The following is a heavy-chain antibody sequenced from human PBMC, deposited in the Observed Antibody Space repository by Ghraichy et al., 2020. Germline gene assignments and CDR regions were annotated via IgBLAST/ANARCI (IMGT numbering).Heavy chain of an antibody. V-gene: IGHV3-7*01. Sequence: GGSLRLSCAASEFIFSSYWMSWVRQAPGKGLEWVANIKQDGSEKYYMDSVKGRFTVSRDNAKNSLYLQMNSLRVEDTAIYYCARVFGSSTTYWYFDLWGRGTLVTVSS. CDR3: ARVFGSSTTYWYFDL. CDR2: IKQDGSEK. CDR1: EFIFSSYW. J-gene: IGHJ2*01. D-gene: IGHD6-13*01.